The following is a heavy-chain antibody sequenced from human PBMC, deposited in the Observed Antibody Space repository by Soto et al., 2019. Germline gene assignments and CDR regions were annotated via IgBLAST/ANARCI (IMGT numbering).Heavy chain of an antibody. CDR1: GFTISTHG. V-gene: IGHV3-33*01. CDR2: IWYDGSNR. CDR3: AAATTWNFHFQY. D-gene: IGHD1-7*01. Sequence: QVQLVESGGGVVQPGTSLRLSCAASGFTISTHGMHWVRQAPGKGLEWVANIWYDGSNRFYADFVKGRFTISKDNSKNTLYLQMSSLRAEDTAVYYCAAATTWNFHFQYWCQGTQVTVSS. J-gene: IGHJ4*02.